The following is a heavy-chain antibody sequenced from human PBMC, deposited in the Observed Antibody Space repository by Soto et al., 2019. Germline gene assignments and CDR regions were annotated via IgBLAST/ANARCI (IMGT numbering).Heavy chain of an antibody. V-gene: IGHV1-18*01. J-gene: IGHJ6*03. CDR1: GYTFTSYG. CDR3: ARVTEGLSYGDYYYYYYVDV. Sequence: ASVKVSCKASGYTFTSYGISWVRQAPGQGLEWMGWISAYNGNTNYAQKLQGRVTMTTDTSTSTAYMELRSLRSDDTAVYYCARVTEGLSYGDYYYYYYVDVWGKGTTVTVS. CDR2: ISAYNGNT. D-gene: IGHD4-17*01.